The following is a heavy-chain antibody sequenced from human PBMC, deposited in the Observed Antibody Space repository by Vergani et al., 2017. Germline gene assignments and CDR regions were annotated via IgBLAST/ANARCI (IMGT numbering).Heavy chain of an antibody. J-gene: IGHJ4*02. CDR1: GGSINSHNYY. CDR3: ARGSCLGGSCYKPLFDY. V-gene: IGHV4-61*02. Sequence: QVQLQESGPGLVKPSQTLSLTCTVSGGSINSHNYYWSWIRQPAGKGLEWIGRIHTSGSTNYNPSLKSRVTMSEDTSKNQFSLNLTSVTAADTAVYFCARGSCLGGSCYKPLFDYSDQGFLVTVSS. CDR2: IHTSGST. D-gene: IGHD2-15*01.